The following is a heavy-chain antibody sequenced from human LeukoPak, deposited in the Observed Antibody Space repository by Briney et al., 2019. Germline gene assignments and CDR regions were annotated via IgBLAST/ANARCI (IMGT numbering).Heavy chain of an antibody. CDR1: GGSIIIHF. J-gene: IGHJ4*02. CDR3: ARAKDYHFDY. CDR2: IYYSGTT. Sequence: SETLSLTCTVAGGSIIIHFWSWIRQPPGKGLEWIGNIYYSGTTNYNPSLKSRVTISVDTSKNQFSLKLSSVTAADTAVYYCARAKDYHFDYWGQGTLVTVSS. D-gene: IGHD3-10*01. V-gene: IGHV4-59*11.